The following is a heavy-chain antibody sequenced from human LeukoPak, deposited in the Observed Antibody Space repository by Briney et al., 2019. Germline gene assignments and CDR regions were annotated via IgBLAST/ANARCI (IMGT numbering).Heavy chain of an antibody. CDR1: GYRFSSYW. CDR3: ARQNDYGDPHYFDY. Sequence: GEALKISCKGSGYRFSSYWIGWGRPMPGKGVGWRGIIYPGDSETRYSPSFQGQVTISADKSISTAYLQWSSLKASDTAMYYCARQNDYGDPHYFDYWGQGTLVTVSS. CDR2: IYPGDSET. V-gene: IGHV5-51*01. D-gene: IGHD4-17*01. J-gene: IGHJ4*02.